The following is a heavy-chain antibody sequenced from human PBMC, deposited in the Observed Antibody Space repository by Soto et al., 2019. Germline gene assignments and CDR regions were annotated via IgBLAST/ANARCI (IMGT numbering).Heavy chain of an antibody. Sequence: PGGSLRLSCTVSADSEFSFSDQYMDWVRQAPGKGLEWVSSIRTKIYRETTQYAASVKGRFTISRDDSESTAYLQMNSLKTEDTAVYYCARDIFDATGKYFDFWGRGTLVTVSS. CDR3: ARDIFDATGKYFDF. V-gene: IGHV3-49*04. J-gene: IGHJ4*02. D-gene: IGHD2-15*01. CDR1: DSEFSFSDQY. CDR2: IRTKIYRETT.